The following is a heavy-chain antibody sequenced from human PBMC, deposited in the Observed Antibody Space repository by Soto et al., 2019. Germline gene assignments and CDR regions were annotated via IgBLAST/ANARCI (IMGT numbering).Heavy chain of an antibody. CDR1: GFTFSDSY. CDR3: VRGAKDSYLGSRIFVF. Sequence: QVQLVKSGGGLVKPGGSLRLSCAASGFTFSDSYMTWIRQAPGKGLEWISYISGSGDTIYYADSVKGRFTVARDNSKKSQYLLMGRLRAADSGVYFCVRGAKDSYLGSRIFVFRGRGTLVTVSS. CDR2: ISGSGDTI. J-gene: IGHJ4*02. D-gene: IGHD7-27*01. V-gene: IGHV3-11*01.